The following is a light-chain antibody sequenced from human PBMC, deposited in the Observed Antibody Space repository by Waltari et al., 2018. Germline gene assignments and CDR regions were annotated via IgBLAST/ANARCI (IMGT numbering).Light chain of an antibody. V-gene: IGKV1-33*01. CDR3: QQYDDLPIT. Sequence: DIQMTQSPSSLSASIGDRVTITFQASQDIRHYLVWYQHKPGKAPKLLIYDASNLEAGVPLRFGGSGSGTDFTFSISSLQPEDIATYYCQQYDDLPITFGQGTRLDIK. CDR1: QDIRHY. J-gene: IGKJ5*01. CDR2: DAS.